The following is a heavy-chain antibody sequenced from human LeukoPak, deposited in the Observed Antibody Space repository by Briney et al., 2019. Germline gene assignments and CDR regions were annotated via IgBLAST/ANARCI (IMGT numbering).Heavy chain of an antibody. CDR3: AITATYDFWSGYSPPYYFDY. J-gene: IGHJ4*02. Sequence: SETLSLTCTVSGGSISSSSYYWGWIRQPPGKGLEWIGSIYYSGSTYYNPSLKSRVTISVDTSKNQFSLKLSSVTAADKAVYYCAITATYDFWSGYSPPYYFDYWGQGTLVTVSS. CDR2: IYYSGST. CDR1: GGSISSSSYY. D-gene: IGHD3-3*01. V-gene: IGHV4-39*07.